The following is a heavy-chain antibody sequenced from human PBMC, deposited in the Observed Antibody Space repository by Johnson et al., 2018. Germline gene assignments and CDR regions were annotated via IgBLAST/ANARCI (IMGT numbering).Heavy chain of an antibody. D-gene: IGHD3-22*01. CDR1: GFTFSSYG. CDR2: IWYDGSNK. CDR3: AKGGMIVVSHDAFDI. V-gene: IGHV3-33*06. J-gene: IGHJ3*02. Sequence: QVQLVESGGGVVQPGRSLRLSCAASGFTFSSYGMHWVRQAPGKGLEWVAVIWYDGSNKYYADSVKGRFTISRDNSKNTLYLQMNSLRAEDTAVYYCAKGGMIVVSHDAFDIWGQGTMVTVSS.